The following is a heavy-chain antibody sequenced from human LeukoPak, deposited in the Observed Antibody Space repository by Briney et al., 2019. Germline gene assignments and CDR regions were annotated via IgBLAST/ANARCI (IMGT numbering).Heavy chain of an antibody. CDR2: GDYSGGT. V-gene: IGHV4-39*07. CDR3: ARGADDYGDYGEAFDI. Sequence: PSETLSLTCTVSGDSFTSVTDYWAWIRQPPGKGLEWIASGDYSGGTYYNPSLESRVAISADMSKNQISLKLTSVTAADTAVYYCARGADDYGDYGEAFDIWGQGTMVTVSS. CDR1: GDSFTSVTDY. D-gene: IGHD4-17*01. J-gene: IGHJ3*02.